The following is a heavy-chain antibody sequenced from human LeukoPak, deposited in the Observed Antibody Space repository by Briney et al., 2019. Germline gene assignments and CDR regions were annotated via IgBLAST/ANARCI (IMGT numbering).Heavy chain of an antibody. CDR1: GGSFSGYY. J-gene: IGHJ4*02. CDR2: INHSGST. Sequence: SETLSLTCAVYGGSFSGYYWSWIRQPPGKGLEWIGEINHSGSTNYNPSLKSRVTISVDTSKNQFSLKLSSVTAADTAVYYCARRLYDSSGYYQAWGQGTLVTVSS. D-gene: IGHD3-22*01. V-gene: IGHV4-34*01. CDR3: ARRLYDSSGYYQA.